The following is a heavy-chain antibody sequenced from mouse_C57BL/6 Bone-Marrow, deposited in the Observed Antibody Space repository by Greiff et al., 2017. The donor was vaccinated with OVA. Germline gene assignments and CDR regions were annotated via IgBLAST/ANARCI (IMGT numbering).Heavy chain of an antibody. Sequence: QVQLQQPGAELVKPGASVKMSCKASGYTFTSYWITWVKQRPGQGLEWIGDIYPGSGSTNYNEKFTSKATLTVDTSSSTAYMQLSSLTSEDSAVYYCARRGIYYYGSSYGYWGQGTTLTVSS. CDR1: GYTFTSYW. CDR2: IYPGSGST. J-gene: IGHJ2*01. CDR3: ARRGIYYYGSSYGY. V-gene: IGHV1-55*01. D-gene: IGHD1-1*01.